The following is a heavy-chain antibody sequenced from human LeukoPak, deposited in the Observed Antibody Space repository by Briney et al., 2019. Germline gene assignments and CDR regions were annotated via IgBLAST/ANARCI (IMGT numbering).Heavy chain of an antibody. CDR3: ARDQGVGATRLEVRVGAIYYYYYGMDV. V-gene: IGHV3-48*04. J-gene: IGHJ6*02. CDR1: GFTFSSNG. Sequence: GGSLRLSCAASGFTFSSNGMNWVRQAPGKGLEWVSYISATGGTIYYADSVKGRFTISRDNAKNSLYLQMNSLRAEDTAVYYCARDQGVGATRLEVRVGAIYYYYYGMDVWGQGTTVTVSS. D-gene: IGHD1-26*01. CDR2: ISATGGTI.